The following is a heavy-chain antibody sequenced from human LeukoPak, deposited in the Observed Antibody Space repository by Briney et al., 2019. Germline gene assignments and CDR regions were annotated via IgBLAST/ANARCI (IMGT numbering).Heavy chain of an antibody. J-gene: IGHJ5*02. CDR1: GGSFSGYY. V-gene: IGHV4-34*01. D-gene: IGHD2-2*01. Sequence: SETLSLTCAVYGGSFSGYYWSWIRQPPGKGLEWIGDINHSGSTNYNPSLKSRVTISVDTSKNQFSLKLSSVTAADTAVYYCASLGHIVVVPAAPDNWFDPWGQGTLVTVSS. CDR2: INHSGST. CDR3: ASLGHIVVVPAAPDNWFDP.